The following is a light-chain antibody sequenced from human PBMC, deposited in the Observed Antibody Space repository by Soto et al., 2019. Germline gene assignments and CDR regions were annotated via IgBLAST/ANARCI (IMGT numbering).Light chain of an antibody. J-gene: IGLJ1*01. CDR3: LLSYSAARPYV. Sequence: QAVVTQEPSLTVSPGGTVTLTCGSSTGAVTSGHYPYWFQQKPGQAPRTLIYDTSKKHFWTPARFSGSLLGGKAALTLSGAQPEDEADYYCLLSYSAARPYVFGTGTKVTVL. CDR1: TGAVTSGHY. V-gene: IGLV7-46*01. CDR2: DTS.